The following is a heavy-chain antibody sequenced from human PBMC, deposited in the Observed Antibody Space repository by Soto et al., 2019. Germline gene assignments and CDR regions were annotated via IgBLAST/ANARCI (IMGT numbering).Heavy chain of an antibody. V-gene: IGHV3-33*01. Sequence: QVQMVESGGGVFQPGRSLRLSCAASGFTFSSYGMHWVRQAPGKGLEWVAVIWYDGSNKYYADSVKGRFTISRDNSKNTLDLQMNSLRAEDTPVYYCAREPHSSGYYYNDAFDICGQGTMVTVSA. J-gene: IGHJ3*02. CDR3: AREPHSSGYYYNDAFDI. CDR1: GFTFSSYG. CDR2: IWYDGSNK. D-gene: IGHD3-22*01.